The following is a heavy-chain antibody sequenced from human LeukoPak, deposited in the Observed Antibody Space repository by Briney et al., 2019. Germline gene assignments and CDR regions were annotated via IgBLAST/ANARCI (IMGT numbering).Heavy chain of an antibody. J-gene: IGHJ1*01. D-gene: IGHD3-22*01. CDR3: ARDSELPSITMIVGYFQH. Sequence: GASVKVSCKASGGTFSSYAISWVGQAPGQGLEWMGGIIPIFGTANYAQKFQGRVTITADESTSTAYMELSSLRSEDTAVYYCARDSELPSITMIVGYFQHWGQGTLVTVSS. CDR1: GGTFSSYA. V-gene: IGHV1-69*13. CDR2: IIPIFGTA.